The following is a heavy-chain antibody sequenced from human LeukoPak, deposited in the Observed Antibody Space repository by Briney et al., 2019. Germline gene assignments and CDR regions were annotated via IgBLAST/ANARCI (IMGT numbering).Heavy chain of an antibody. CDR3: ARDESAWFGNYYYYMDV. J-gene: IGHJ6*03. CDR2: ISSSSSYI. V-gene: IGHV3-21*01. D-gene: IGHD3-10*01. Sequence: GGSLRLSCAASGFTFSSYGMSWVRQAPGKGLEWVSSISSSSSYIYYADSVKGRFTISRDNAKNSLYLQMNSLRAEDTAVYYCARDESAWFGNYYYYMDVWGKGTTVTISS. CDR1: GFTFSSYG.